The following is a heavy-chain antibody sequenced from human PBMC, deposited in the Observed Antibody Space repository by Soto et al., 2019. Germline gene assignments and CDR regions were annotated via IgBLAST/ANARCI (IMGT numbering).Heavy chain of an antibody. D-gene: IGHD6-25*01. J-gene: IGHJ6*02. CDR1: GGTFSSYA. CDR3: ARGAAAADYYYGMDV. Sequence: GASVKVSCKASGGTFSSYAINWVRQATGQGLEWMGWMNPNSGNTGYAQKFQGRVTMTRNTSISTAYMELSSLRSEDTAVYYCARGAAAADYYYGMDVWGQGTTVTVSS. CDR2: MNPNSGNT. V-gene: IGHV1-8*02.